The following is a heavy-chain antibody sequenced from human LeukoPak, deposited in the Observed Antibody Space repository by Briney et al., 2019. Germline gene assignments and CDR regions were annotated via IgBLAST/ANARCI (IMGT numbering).Heavy chain of an antibody. D-gene: IGHD1-26*01. CDR1: GFTFSTYA. CDR2: IWYDGSNK. J-gene: IGHJ4*02. V-gene: IGHV3-33*06. CDR3: AKEYSY. Sequence: PGGSLRLSCAASGFTFSTYAMTWVRQAPGKGLEWVAVIWYDGSNKYYADSVKGRFTISRDNSKNTLSLQMNSLRAEDTAVYYCAKEYSYWGQGTLATVSS.